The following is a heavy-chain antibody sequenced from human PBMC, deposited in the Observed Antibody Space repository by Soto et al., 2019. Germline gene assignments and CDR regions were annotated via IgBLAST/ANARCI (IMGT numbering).Heavy chain of an antibody. J-gene: IGHJ6*02. V-gene: IGHV1-69*12. CDR2: IIPIFGTA. D-gene: IGHD2-2*01. Sequence: QVQLVQSGAEVKKPGSSVKVSCKASGGTFSSYAISWVRQAPGQGLEWMGGIIPIFGTANYAQKFQGRVTITADEPKSTAYMELSSLRSEDTAVYYCASSRSCISTSCRPSSFGYYYYAMDVWGQGTTVTVSS. CDR3: ASSRSCISTSCRPSSFGYYYYAMDV. CDR1: GGTFSSYA.